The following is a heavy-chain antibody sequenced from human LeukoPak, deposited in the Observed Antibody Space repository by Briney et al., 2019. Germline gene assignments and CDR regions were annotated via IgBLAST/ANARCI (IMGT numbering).Heavy chain of an antibody. Sequence: GASVKVSCKASGYTFTSYGISWVRQAPGQGLEWMGWISAYNGNTNYAQKLQGRVTMTTDTSTSTAYMELSSLRSEDTAVYYCAKHHDYGDSGAFDIWGQGTMVTVSS. CDR1: GYTFTSYG. V-gene: IGHV1-18*01. CDR2: ISAYNGNT. D-gene: IGHD4-17*01. J-gene: IGHJ3*02. CDR3: AKHHDYGDSGAFDI.